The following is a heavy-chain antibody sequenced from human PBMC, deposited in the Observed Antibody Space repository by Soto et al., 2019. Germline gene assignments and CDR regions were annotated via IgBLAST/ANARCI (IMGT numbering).Heavy chain of an antibody. CDR2: ISAYNGNT. CDR1: GYTFTSYG. D-gene: IGHD5-18*01. J-gene: IGHJ3*02. V-gene: IGHV1-18*04. Sequence: ASVKVSCKASGYTFTSYGISWVRQAPGQGLEWMGWISAYNGNTNYAQKLQGRVTMTTDTSTSTAYMELRSLRSDDTAVYYCASSESGYSYGYGAFDIWGQGKMVTVSS. CDR3: ASSESGYSYGYGAFDI.